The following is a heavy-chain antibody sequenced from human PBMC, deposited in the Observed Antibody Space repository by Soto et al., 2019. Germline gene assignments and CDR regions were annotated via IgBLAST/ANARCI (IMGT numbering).Heavy chain of an antibody. J-gene: IGHJ5*02. CDR3: VKDYSSSFDHGYKWFDP. D-gene: IGHD6-6*01. Sequence: ASLKVSCKASGGTCSSYANNWVPKAPVQGLEWVGGNFPIVPPPNYAQKFQGRVTITADESTSTAYMELSSLRSEDTAVYYCVKDYSSSFDHGYKWFDPWGQRALVTVSS. CDR1: GGTCSSYA. CDR2: NFPIVPPP. V-gene: IGHV1-69*01.